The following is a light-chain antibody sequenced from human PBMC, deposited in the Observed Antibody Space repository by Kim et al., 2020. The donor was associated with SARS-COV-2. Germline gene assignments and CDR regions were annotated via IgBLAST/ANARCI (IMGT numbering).Light chain of an antibody. CDR3: QQFQSYPYT. CDR1: KGISSF. J-gene: IGKJ2*01. V-gene: IGKV1-9*01. CDR2: AAS. Sequence: SASLGDRVTMTGRASKGISSFLAWFQQKPGKAPEHLIYAASTLQSGVPSRFSGSGSGTEYSLTITGLQPEDFATYFCQQFQSYPYTFGQGTKLEI.